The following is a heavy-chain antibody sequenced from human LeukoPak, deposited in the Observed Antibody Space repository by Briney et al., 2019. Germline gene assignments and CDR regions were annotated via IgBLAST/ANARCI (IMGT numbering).Heavy chain of an antibody. D-gene: IGHD3-22*01. CDR1: GGSISSGGYY. V-gene: IGHV4-31*03. J-gene: IGHJ4*02. CDR3: ARAPDLGSGYDFDY. Sequence: SETLSLTCTVSGGSISSGGYYWSWIRQHPGKGLEWIGYIYDSGSTYYNPSLKSRVTMSLDTSKNQFSLKLSSVTAADTAVYYCARAPDLGSGYDFDYWGQGTLVTVSS. CDR2: IYDSGST.